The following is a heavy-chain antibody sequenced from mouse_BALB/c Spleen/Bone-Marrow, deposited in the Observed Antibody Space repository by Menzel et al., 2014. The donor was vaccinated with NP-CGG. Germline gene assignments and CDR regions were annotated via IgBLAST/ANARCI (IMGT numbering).Heavy chain of an antibody. Sequence: EVKLLESGPDLVKPSQSLSLTCTVTGYSITSGYGWHWIRQFPGNKLKWMGYIHYSGSTNYNPSLKSRISITRDTSKNQFFLQLNSVTTEDTATYYCAREARTTAGFAYWGQGTLVTVSA. CDR1: GYSITSGYG. CDR3: AREARTTAGFAY. J-gene: IGHJ3*01. D-gene: IGHD1-2*01. CDR2: IHYSGST. V-gene: IGHV3-1*02.